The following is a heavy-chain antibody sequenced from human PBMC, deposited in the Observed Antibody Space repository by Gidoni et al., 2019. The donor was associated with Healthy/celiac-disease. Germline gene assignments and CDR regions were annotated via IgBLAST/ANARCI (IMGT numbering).Heavy chain of an antibody. CDR2: ILSNDEK. Sequence: QVTLKESGPVLVKPTETLTLTCTVSGFSLSHARMGVSWIRQPPGKALEWLAHILSNDEKSYSTTLKNRLTISKDTSKSQVVLTMTNMDPVDTATYYCARRRDYDILTGHHWYFDLWGRGTLVTVSS. CDR1: GFSLSHARMG. D-gene: IGHD3-9*01. V-gene: IGHV2-26*01. J-gene: IGHJ2*01. CDR3: ARRRDYDILTGHHWYFDL.